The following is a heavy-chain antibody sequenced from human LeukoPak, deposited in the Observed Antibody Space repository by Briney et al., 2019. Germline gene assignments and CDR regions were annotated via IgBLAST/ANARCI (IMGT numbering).Heavy chain of an antibody. CDR1: GFTFSYYW. V-gene: IGHV3-7*01. CDR3: ARDLMGWDLHYFDY. J-gene: IGHJ4*02. CDR2: IKEDGSEN. D-gene: IGHD1-26*01. Sequence: GGSLRLSCAASGFTFSYYWMSWVRQAPGKGLEWVANIKEDGSENYSVDSVKGRFTISRDNAKNSLYLQMNSLRAEDTAVYYCARDLMGWDLHYFDYWGQGTLVTVSS.